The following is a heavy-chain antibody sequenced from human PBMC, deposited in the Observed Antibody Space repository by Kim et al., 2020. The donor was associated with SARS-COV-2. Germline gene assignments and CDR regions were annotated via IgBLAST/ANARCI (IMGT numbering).Heavy chain of an antibody. J-gene: IGHJ4*02. Sequence: GGSLRLSCAASRFTFSSYSMNWVRQAPGKGLEWVSYISSSSSTIYYADSVKGRFTISRDNAKNSLYLQMNSLRDEDTAVYYCARGVRYFDWLLRTLDYWGQGTLVTVSS. CDR2: ISSSSSTI. CDR1: RFTFSSYS. V-gene: IGHV3-48*02. CDR3: ARGVRYFDWLLRTLDY. D-gene: IGHD3-9*01.